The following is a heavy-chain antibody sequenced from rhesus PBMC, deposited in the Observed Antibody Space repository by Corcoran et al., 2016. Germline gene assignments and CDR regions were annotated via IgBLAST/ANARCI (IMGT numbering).Heavy chain of an antibody. J-gene: IGHJ4*01. CDR3: ARGRYYNMWTGYYTAGGFDY. CDR1: GGSISSNY. D-gene: IGHD3-3*01. CDR2: ISGSGGST. V-gene: IGHV4-173*01. Sequence: QLQLQESGPGLVKPSETLSLTCAVSGGSISSNYWSWIRQPPGKGLEWIGRISGSGGSTDYNPSLKSRVTNSTDTSKNQFSLKLSSVTAADKAVYYCARGRYYNMWTGYYTAGGFDYWGQGVLVTVSS.